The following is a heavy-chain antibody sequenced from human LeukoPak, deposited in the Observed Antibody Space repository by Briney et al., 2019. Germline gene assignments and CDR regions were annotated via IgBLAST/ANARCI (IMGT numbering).Heavy chain of an antibody. CDR1: GGSISSYY. Sequence: KPSETLSLTCTVSGGSISSYYWSWIRQPPGKGLEWIGYIYYSGSTNYNPSLKSRVTISVDTSKNQFSLKLSSVTAADTAVYYCAKFLTIFGGYGMDVWGQGTTVTVSS. CDR3: AKFLTIFGGYGMDV. D-gene: IGHD3-3*01. J-gene: IGHJ6*02. CDR2: IYYSGST. V-gene: IGHV4-59*08.